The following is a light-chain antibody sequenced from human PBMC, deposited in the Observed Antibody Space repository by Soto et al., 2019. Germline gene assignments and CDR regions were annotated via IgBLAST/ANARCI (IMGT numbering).Light chain of an antibody. CDR3: SSYTSSSTLVV. Sequence: QSVLTQPPSVSAAPGQKVTISCSGSSSNIGNNYVSWYQQLPGTAPKLMIYDVSNRPSGVSNRFSGSKSGNTASLTISGLQAEDEADYYCSSYTSSSTLVVFGGGTKVTVL. V-gene: IGLV2-14*01. CDR1: SSNIGNNY. CDR2: DVS. J-gene: IGLJ2*01.